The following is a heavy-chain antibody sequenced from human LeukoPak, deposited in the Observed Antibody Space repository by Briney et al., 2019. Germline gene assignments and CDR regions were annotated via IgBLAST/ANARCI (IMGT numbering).Heavy chain of an antibody. J-gene: IGHJ4*02. D-gene: IGHD3-22*01. CDR3: ARGDDSGYYDYFDY. CDR2: ISGNGDNT. Sequence: PGRSLRLSCAASGFTVSSNYMSWVRQAPGKGLEWVSVISGNGDNTYYAASVKGRFTISRDFSKNTVFLHMNSLRAEDTAMYYCARGDDSGYYDYFDYWGQGALVTVSS. V-gene: IGHV3-53*01. CDR1: GFTVSSNY.